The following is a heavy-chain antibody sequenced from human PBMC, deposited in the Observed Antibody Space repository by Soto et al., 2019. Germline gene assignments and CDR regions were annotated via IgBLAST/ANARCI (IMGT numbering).Heavy chain of an antibody. J-gene: IGHJ4*02. CDR2: IWYDGSSK. V-gene: IGHV3-33*01. CDR3: ASERRAYGGKPYAFDY. D-gene: IGHD4-17*01. Sequence: QVQLVESGGGVVQPGRSLRLSCAASGFTFSSYGMHWVRQAPGKGLEWVAVIWYDGSSKYYADSVKGRFTISRVNSKNTLYLQMNSLRAEDTAVYYWASERRAYGGKPYAFDYWGQGTLVTVSS. CDR1: GFTFSSYG.